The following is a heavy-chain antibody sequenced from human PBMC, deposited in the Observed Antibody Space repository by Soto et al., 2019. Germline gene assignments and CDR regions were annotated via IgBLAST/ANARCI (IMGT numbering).Heavy chain of an antibody. CDR3: AKGLGGFWSGYYAPLVDY. V-gene: IGHV3-23*01. Sequence: GGSLRLSCAASGFTFSSYAMSWVRQAPGKGLEWVSAISGSGGSTYYADSVKGRFTISRDNSKNTLYLQMNSLRAEDTAVYYCAKGLGGFWSGYYAPLVDYWGQGTLVTVSS. CDR1: GFTFSSYA. J-gene: IGHJ4*02. D-gene: IGHD3-3*01. CDR2: ISGSGGST.